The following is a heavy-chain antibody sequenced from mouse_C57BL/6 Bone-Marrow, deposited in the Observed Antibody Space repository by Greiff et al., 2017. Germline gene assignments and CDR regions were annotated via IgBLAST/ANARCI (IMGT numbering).Heavy chain of an antibody. CDR1: GYTFTDYY. V-gene: IGHV1-26*01. D-gene: IGHD2-1*01. Sequence: VQLQQSGPELVKPGASVKISCKASGYTFTDYYMNWVKQSHGKSLEWIGDINPNNGGTSYNQKFKGKATLTVDKSSSTAYMELRSLTSEDSAVYYCARVRIYYGHQRDYFDYWGQGTTLTGSS. CDR2: INPNNGGT. J-gene: IGHJ2*01. CDR3: ARVRIYYGHQRDYFDY.